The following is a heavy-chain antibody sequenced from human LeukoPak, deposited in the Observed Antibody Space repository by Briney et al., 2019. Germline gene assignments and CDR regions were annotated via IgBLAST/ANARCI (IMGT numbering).Heavy chain of an antibody. CDR1: GGSFSGYY. Sequence: PSETLSLTCAVYGGSFSGYYWSWIRQPPGKGLEWIGEINHSGSTNYNPSLKSRVTISVDTSKNQFSLKLSSVTAADTVVYYCARGPIGYCSGGSCYSDAFDIWGQGTMDTVSS. D-gene: IGHD2-15*01. V-gene: IGHV4-34*01. CDR3: ARGPIGYCSGGSCYSDAFDI. J-gene: IGHJ3*02. CDR2: INHSGST.